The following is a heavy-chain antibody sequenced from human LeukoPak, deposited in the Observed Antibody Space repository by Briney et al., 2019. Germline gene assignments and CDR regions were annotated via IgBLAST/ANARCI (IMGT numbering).Heavy chain of an antibody. CDR1: GFTFDDYG. J-gene: IGHJ4*02. D-gene: IGHD1-26*01. Sequence: RPGGSLRLSCAASGFTFDDYGMCWVRQAPGKGLESVSGINWNGGSTGYADSVKVRFTISRDNAKNSLYLQMNSLRAEDTALYYCARERSGSGSYHLDYWGQGTLVTVSS. CDR3: ARERSGSGSYHLDY. V-gene: IGHV3-20*04. CDR2: INWNGGST.